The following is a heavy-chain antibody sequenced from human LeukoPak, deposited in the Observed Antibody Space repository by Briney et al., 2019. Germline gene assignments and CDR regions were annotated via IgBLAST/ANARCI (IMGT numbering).Heavy chain of an antibody. CDR1: GGSFSGYY. Sequence: PSETLSLTCAVYGGSFSGYYWSWIRQHPGKGLEWIGYIYYSGSTYYNPSLKSRVTISVDTSKNQFSLKLSSVTAADTAVYYCARDRDGGNSGLAFDIWGQGTMVTVSS. D-gene: IGHD4-23*01. J-gene: IGHJ3*02. V-gene: IGHV4-31*11. CDR2: IYYSGST. CDR3: ARDRDGGNSGLAFDI.